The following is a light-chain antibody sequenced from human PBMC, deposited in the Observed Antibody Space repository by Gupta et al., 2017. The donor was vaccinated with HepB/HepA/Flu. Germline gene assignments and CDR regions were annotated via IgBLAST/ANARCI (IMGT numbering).Light chain of an antibody. V-gene: IGKV3-15*01. CDR1: QSLNSN. CDR3: QQYDSWWT. J-gene: IGKJ1*01. CDR2: GAS. Sequence: EIVMTPSPATLSVSPGDRATLSCRASQSLNSNLAWYQQKPGQAPRLLIYGASTRATGVPGRFSGSGSGTEFTLTISSLQSEDLAVYYCQQYDSWWTFGQGTKVEIK.